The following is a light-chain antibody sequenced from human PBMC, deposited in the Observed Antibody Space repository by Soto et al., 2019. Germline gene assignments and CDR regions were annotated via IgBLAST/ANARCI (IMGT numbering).Light chain of an antibody. J-gene: IGKJ1*01. CDR1: QSISSN. Sequence: EIVMTQSPATLSVSPGERATLSCRASQSISSNLAWYQQRPGQAPRLLVYGASTRATGVPARFSGSGSGTEITLTISSLQSEDFALYYCQQYGTSPRTFGQGTKVEIK. CDR3: QQYGTSPRT. V-gene: IGKV3-15*01. CDR2: GAS.